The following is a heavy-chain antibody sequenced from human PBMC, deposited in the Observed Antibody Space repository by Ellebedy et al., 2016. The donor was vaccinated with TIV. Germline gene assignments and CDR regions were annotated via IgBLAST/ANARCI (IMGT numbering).Heavy chain of an antibody. D-gene: IGHD3-10*01. CDR2: IYYSVTT. CDR1: GGSMISDDHY. J-gene: IGHJ3*01. Sequence: MPSETLSLTCTVSGGSMISDDHYWSWVRQPPGKGLEWIGYIYYSVTTYYNPSLKHRFIMSIDKSKSQVSLKLTAVTAADTAVYYCARGGGDRPHALDVWGQGTKVTVSS. CDR3: ARGGGDRPHALDV. V-gene: IGHV4-30-4*01.